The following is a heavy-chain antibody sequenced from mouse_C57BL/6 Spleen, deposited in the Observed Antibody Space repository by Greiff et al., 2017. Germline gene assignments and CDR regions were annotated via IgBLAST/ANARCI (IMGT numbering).Heavy chain of an antibody. CDR3: TRGGYGSSSYV. Sequence: QVQLQQSGAELVRPGASVTLSCKASGYTFTDYEMPWVKQTPVHGLEWIGAIDPETGGTAYNQKFKGKAILTADKSSSTAYMELRSLTSEDSAVYYCTRGGYGSSSYVWGTGTTVTVSS. CDR1: GYTFTDYE. CDR2: IDPETGGT. D-gene: IGHD1-1*01. V-gene: IGHV1-15*01. J-gene: IGHJ1*03.